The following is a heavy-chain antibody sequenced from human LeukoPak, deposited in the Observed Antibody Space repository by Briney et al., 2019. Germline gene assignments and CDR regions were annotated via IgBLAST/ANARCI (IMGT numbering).Heavy chain of an antibody. Sequence: GGSLRLSCAAAGFIFSSYAMYWVRQPPGKGLEYVSSISGDGGGTFYANSVKDRFTISRDNSKNTLYLQMGSLRAEDMAVYYCARGVYDSSASYSQPKYYFDYWGQGTLVTVSS. J-gene: IGHJ4*02. CDR1: GFIFSSYA. V-gene: IGHV3-64*01. D-gene: IGHD3-22*01. CDR3: ARGVYDSSASYSQPKYYFDY. CDR2: ISGDGGGT.